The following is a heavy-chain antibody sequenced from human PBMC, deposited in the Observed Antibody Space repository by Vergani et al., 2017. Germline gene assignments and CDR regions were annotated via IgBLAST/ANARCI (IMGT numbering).Heavy chain of an antibody. CDR1: GFTFSSYA. V-gene: IGHV3-23*04. CDR2: ISGSGGNT. CDR3: AKARDPNCKGGNCYSYYYGLDL. D-gene: IGHD2-15*01. Sequence: EEKLVESGGGLVQPGGSLRLSCGASGFTFSSYAMTWVRQAPGKGLEWVSAISGSGGNTFYTDSVKGRFTISRDNSKDTLYLQMNSLRVEDTAIYYCAKARDPNCKGGNCYSYYYGLDLWGQGTTVTVSS. J-gene: IGHJ6*02.